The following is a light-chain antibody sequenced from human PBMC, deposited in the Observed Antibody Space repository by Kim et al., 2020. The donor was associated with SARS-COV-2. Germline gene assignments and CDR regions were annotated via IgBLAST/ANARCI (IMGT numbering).Light chain of an antibody. CDR2: EDS. CDR3: YSTDSSGNHRV. Sequence: PGQTAKFTCSGESLPKKYAYWYQQKSGQAPVLVIYEDSKRPSGIPERFSGSSSGTMATLTISGAQVEDEADYYCYSTDSSGNHRVFGGGTQLTVL. J-gene: IGLJ3*02. CDR1: SLPKKY. V-gene: IGLV3-10*01.